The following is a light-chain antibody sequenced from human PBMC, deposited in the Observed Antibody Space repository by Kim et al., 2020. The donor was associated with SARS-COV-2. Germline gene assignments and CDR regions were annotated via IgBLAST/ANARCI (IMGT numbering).Light chain of an antibody. CDR3: QQYYSTPYT. V-gene: IGKV4-1*01. J-gene: IGKJ2*01. CDR1: QSVLYSSNNKSY. CDR2: WAS. Sequence: ATINCKSSQSVLYSSNNKSYLAWYQQKPGQPPKLLIYWASTRESGVPDRFSGSGSGTDFTLTISSLQAEDVAVYYCQQYYSTPYTFGQGTKLEI.